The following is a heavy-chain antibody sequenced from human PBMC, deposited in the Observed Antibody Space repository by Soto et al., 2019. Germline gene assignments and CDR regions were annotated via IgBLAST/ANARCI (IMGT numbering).Heavy chain of an antibody. D-gene: IGHD2-21*02. CDR2: IKGNADGGTT. V-gene: IGHV3-15*01. Sequence: PGGSLRLSCAASGFTFNNAWMSWVRQAPGKGLKYVGRIKGNADGGTTDYAAPVKGRFTISRDDSKNTLYLHLGNLKTEDAAVYYCTLLAYCGGDCYSTGDYFDYWGQGTLVTVSS. J-gene: IGHJ4*02. CDR1: GFTFNNAW. CDR3: TLLAYCGGDCYSTGDYFDY.